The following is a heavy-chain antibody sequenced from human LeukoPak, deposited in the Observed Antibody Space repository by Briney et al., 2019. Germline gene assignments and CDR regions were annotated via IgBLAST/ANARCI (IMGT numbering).Heavy chain of an antibody. CDR1: GYAFTGYY. V-gene: IGHV1-2*02. CDR2: IHPNSGGT. Sequence: ASVKVSCKASGYAFTGYYIHWVRQAPGQGLEWMGWIHPNSGGTNYAQKFQGRVTMTRDTSTTTASMELSSLKPDDTAVYYCARDSCGGGGCHYWYFDLWGRGTLVTVSS. D-gene: IGHD6-19*01. J-gene: IGHJ2*01. CDR3: ARDSCGGGGCHYWYFDL.